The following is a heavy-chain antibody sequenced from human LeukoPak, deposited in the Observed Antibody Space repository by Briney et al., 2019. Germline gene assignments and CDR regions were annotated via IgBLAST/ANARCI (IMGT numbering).Heavy chain of an antibody. CDR1: GGTFSSYA. V-gene: IGHV1-69*13. CDR3: AREDCSAGSCYSDWFDP. J-gene: IGHJ5*02. Sequence: GASVKVSCKASGGTFSSYATSWVRQAPGQGLEWMGGIIPIFGTADYAQKFQGRVTITADESTTTAYMELSSLRSEDTAVYYCAREDCSAGSCYSDWFDPWGQGTLVTVSS. D-gene: IGHD2-15*01. CDR2: IIPIFGTA.